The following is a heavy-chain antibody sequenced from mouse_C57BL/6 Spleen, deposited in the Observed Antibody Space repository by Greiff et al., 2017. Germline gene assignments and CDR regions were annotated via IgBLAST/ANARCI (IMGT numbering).Heavy chain of an antibody. Sequence: EVHLVESGGGLVKPGGSLKLSCAASGFTFSDYGMHWVRQAPEKGLEWVAYISSGRSTIYYADTVKGRFTIARDNAKNTLFLQMTSLRSEDTAMYYCARNYGRDWYFDVWGTGTTVTVSS. D-gene: IGHD1-1*01. CDR3: ARNYGRDWYFDV. CDR1: GFTFSDYG. J-gene: IGHJ1*03. V-gene: IGHV5-17*01. CDR2: ISSGRSTI.